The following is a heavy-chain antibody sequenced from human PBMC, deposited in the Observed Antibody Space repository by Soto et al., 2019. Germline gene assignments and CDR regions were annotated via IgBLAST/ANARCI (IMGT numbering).Heavy chain of an antibody. CDR2: MNPNSGNT. D-gene: IGHD2-15*01. CDR1: GYTFTSYD. V-gene: IGHV1-8*01. Sequence: ASVKVSCKASGYTFTSYDINWVRQATGQGLEWMGWMNPNSGNTSYAQKFQGRVTMTRNTSISTAYMELSSLRSEDTAVYYCARASGGNHRDAFDIWGQGTMVTVSS. CDR3: ARASGGNHRDAFDI. J-gene: IGHJ3*02.